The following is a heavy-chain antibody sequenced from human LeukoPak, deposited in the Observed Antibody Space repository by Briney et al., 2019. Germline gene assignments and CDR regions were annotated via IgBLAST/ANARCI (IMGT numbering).Heavy chain of an antibody. CDR3: ARHNYDDYVFDI. J-gene: IGHJ3*02. D-gene: IGHD4-17*01. V-gene: IGHV4-59*08. Sequence: KPSETLSLTCTVSGGSLSSYYFSWIRQSPGKGLECIAYINYSGSASYNPSLKSRVTMSVDTSTQFSLSLSSVTAADTAVYYCARHNYDDYVFDIWGQGTKVTVSS. CDR2: INYSGSA. CDR1: GGSLSSYY.